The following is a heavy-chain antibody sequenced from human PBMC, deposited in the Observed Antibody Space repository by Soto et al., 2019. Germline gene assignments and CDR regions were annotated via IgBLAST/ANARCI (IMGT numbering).Heavy chain of an antibody. CDR2: IIPIFGTA. CDR3: ARGPPDYYGMDV. J-gene: IGHJ6*04. CDR1: GGTFSSYA. V-gene: IGHV1-69*13. Sequence: SVKVSCKASGGTFSSYAISWVRQAPGQGLEWMGGIIPIFGTANYAQKFQGRVTITADESTSTAYMELSSLRSEDTAVYYCARGPPDYYGMDVWGKGTRVTAPS.